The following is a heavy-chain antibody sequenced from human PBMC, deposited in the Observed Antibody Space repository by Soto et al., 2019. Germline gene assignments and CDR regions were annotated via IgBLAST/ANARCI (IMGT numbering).Heavy chain of an antibody. CDR3: ARVLGYNSSWWRHTAFDI. CDR2: ISAHTGNT. V-gene: IGHV1-18*01. Sequence: ASVKVSCKTSGYTFTNYGISWVRQAPGQGLEWMGWISAHTGNTNYAQKFQGRVTMTTDTSTSTAYMELRSLRSNDTAVYYCARVLGYNSSWWRHTAFDIWGQGTMVTVSS. J-gene: IGHJ3*02. D-gene: IGHD6-13*01. CDR1: GYTFTNYG.